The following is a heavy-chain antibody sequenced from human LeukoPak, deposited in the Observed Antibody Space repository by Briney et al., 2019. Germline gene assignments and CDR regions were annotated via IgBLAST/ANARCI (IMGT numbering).Heavy chain of an antibody. CDR3: ARDHLLRSPFDY. V-gene: IGHV3-30*04. Sequence: GGSLRLSCAASGFTFSSYAMHWVRRAPGKGLEWVAVISYDGSNKYYADSVKGRFTISRDNSKNTLYLQMNSLRAEDTAVYYCARDHLLRSPFDYWGQGTLVTVSS. CDR2: ISYDGSNK. J-gene: IGHJ4*02. CDR1: GFTFSSYA.